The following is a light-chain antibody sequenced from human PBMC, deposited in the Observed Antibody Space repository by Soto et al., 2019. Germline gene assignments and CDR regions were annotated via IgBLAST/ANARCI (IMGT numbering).Light chain of an antibody. CDR1: SSDVGGYNF. Sequence: QSALTRPPSASGSPGQSVTISCTGTSSDVGGYNFVSWYQQHPGKAPKLLIYEVSKRPSGVPDRFSGSKSDNTASLTVSGPQAEDEADYYCSSFAGGNNLLFGGGTKLTVL. V-gene: IGLV2-8*01. CDR2: EVS. CDR3: SSFAGGNNLL. J-gene: IGLJ2*01.